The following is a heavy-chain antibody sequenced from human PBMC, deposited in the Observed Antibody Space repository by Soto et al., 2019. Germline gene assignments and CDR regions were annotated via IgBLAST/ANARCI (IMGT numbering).Heavy chain of an antibody. V-gene: IGHV5-51*01. CDR1: GYNFTSYW. Sequence: GESLKISCXGSGYNFTSYWIAWVRQMPGKGLEWMGLIYLGDSDNRYSPSFQGQVTISADKSISTAYLQWSSLKASDTAMYYCARKSSGSSSSLYYWGQGTLVTSPQ. J-gene: IGHJ4*02. D-gene: IGHD3-10*01. CDR2: IYLGDSDN. CDR3: ARKSSGSSSSLYY.